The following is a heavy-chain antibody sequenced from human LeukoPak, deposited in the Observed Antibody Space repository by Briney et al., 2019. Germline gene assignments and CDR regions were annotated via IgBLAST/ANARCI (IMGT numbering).Heavy chain of an antibody. CDR1: GGSISSYY. D-gene: IGHD6-19*01. J-gene: IGHJ5*02. CDR3: ARPRYSSGWYWLDP. V-gene: IGHV4-59*08. Sequence: SETLSLTCTVSGGSISSYYWSWIRQPPGKGLEWIGYIHYSGSTNYNPSLKSRVTISVDTSKNQFSLKLSSVTAADTAVYYCARPRYSSGWYWLDPWGQGTLVTVSS. CDR2: IHYSGST.